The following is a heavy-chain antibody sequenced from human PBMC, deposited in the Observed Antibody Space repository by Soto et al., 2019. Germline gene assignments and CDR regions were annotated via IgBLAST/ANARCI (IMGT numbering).Heavy chain of an antibody. V-gene: IGHV3-7*03. CDR2: INRDGSEK. CDR3: ARGWEGYFDY. J-gene: IGHJ4*02. D-gene: IGHD1-26*01. CDR1: GFTFSSYW. Sequence: GGSLRLSCSVSGFTFSSYWMGWVRQAPGTGLEWVANINRDGSEKHYVDSVEGRFTISRDNAKNSLYLHINSLRVDDTAVYYCARGWEGYFDYWGQGTLVTVSS.